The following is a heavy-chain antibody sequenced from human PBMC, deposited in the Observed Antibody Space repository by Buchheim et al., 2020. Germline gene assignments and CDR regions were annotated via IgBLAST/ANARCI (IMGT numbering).Heavy chain of an antibody. CDR1: GFTFSSYA. V-gene: IGHV3-30-3*01. CDR3: ARDRYDDFWSGYRYNWFDP. Sequence: QVQLVESGGGVVQPGRSLRLSCAASGFTFSSYAMHWVRQAPGKGLEWVAVISYDGSNKYYADSVKGRFTMSRDNSKNTLYLQMNSLRAEDTAVYYCARDRYDDFWSGYRYNWFDPWGQGTL. J-gene: IGHJ5*02. CDR2: ISYDGSNK. D-gene: IGHD3-3*01.